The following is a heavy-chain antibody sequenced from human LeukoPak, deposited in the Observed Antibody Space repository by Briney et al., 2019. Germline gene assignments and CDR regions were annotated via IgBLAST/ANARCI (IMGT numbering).Heavy chain of an antibody. CDR1: GFTFSTYN. CDR3: ARDLNGMDV. J-gene: IGHJ6*02. Sequence: TGGSLRLSCAASGFTFSTYNMNWVRQAPGKGLEWVSSISSSSAYIYYADSVKGRFTISRDNAKNSLYLQMNSLRAGDTAVYYCARDLNGMDVWGQGTTVTVSS. V-gene: IGHV3-21*01. CDR2: ISSSSAYI.